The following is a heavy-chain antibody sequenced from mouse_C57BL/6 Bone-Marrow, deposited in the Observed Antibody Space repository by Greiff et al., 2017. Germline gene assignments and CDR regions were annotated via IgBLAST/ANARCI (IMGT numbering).Heavy chain of an antibody. J-gene: IGHJ3*01. CDR3: TRDGNPFAY. Sequence: QVQLKQSGAELVRPGASVTLSCKASGYTFTDYEMHWVKQTPVHGLEWIGAIEPETGGTAYNQKFKGKAILTADKSSSTAYMELRSLTSEDSAVYYCTRDGNPFAYWGQGALVTVSA. CDR2: IEPETGGT. D-gene: IGHD2-1*01. V-gene: IGHV1-15*01. CDR1: GYTFTDYE.